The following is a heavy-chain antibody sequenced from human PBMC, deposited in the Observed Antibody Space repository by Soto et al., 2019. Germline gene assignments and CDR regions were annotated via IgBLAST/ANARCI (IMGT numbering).Heavy chain of an antibody. V-gene: IGHV1-69*12. Sequence: QVQLVQSGAEVKKPGSSVKVSCKASGGTFSSYAISWVRQAPGQGLEWMGGIIPMFGTADYAQKFQGRVTITADESTSTAYMELSSLRSDDTAMYYCATMKGGSQYYYYGMDVWGQGTTVTVSS. CDR3: ATMKGGSQYYYYGMDV. CDR2: IIPMFGTA. J-gene: IGHJ6*02. CDR1: GGTFSSYA. D-gene: IGHD3-10*01.